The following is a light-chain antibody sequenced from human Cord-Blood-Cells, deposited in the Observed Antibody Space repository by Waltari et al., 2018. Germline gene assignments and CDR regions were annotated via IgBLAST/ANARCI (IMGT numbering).Light chain of an antibody. CDR3: QQYYSTPVT. Sequence: DIVMTQSPDSLAVSLGERATINCKSSQSVLYSSNNKNYLAWYQQKPGQPPKLLIYWASTRESGVPDGFSGNVSGTDFTLTVSSLQAEDGAVYYCQQYYSTPVTFGQGTRLEMK. J-gene: IGKJ5*01. CDR1: QSVLYSSNNKNY. V-gene: IGKV4-1*01. CDR2: WAS.